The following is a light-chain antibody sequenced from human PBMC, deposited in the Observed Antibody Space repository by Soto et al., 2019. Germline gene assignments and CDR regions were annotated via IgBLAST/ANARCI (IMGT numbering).Light chain of an antibody. Sequence: DIQMTQSPSTLSASVGDRVTITYRASHTISNWLAWYQQKPGKAPKVLLYDASSLQSGVPSRFSGSGSGTYFTLTISSLQPEDFATYYCLQANTFPITFGQGTRLEI. CDR3: LQANTFPIT. V-gene: IGKV1-12*01. CDR1: HTISNW. CDR2: DAS. J-gene: IGKJ5*01.